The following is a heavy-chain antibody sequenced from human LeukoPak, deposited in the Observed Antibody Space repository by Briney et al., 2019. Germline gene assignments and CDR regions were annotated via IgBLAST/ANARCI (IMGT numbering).Heavy chain of an antibody. CDR2: IYYSGST. CDR1: DGSISGYY. CDR3: ARVFGSSGWSGAFDI. Sequence: SETLSLTCTVSDGSISGYYWSWIRQAPGTGLEWIGCIYYSGSTNYNPSLNSRVTISVDTSKNQFSVKLSSVTAADTAVYYCARVFGSSGWSGAFDIWGQGTMVTVSS. J-gene: IGHJ3*02. D-gene: IGHD6-13*01. V-gene: IGHV4-59*01.